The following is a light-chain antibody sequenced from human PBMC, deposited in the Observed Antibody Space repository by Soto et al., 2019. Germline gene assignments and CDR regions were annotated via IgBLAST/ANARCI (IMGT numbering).Light chain of an antibody. CDR3: GTWDSSLSGVV. CDR1: NSNIGSNY. CDR2: DNN. V-gene: IGLV1-51*01. J-gene: IGLJ2*01. Sequence: QLVLTQPPSASGTPGQRVTISCSGRNSNIGSNYVSWYQQLPGTAPKLLIYDNNKRPSGIPDRFSGSKSGTSATLDITGLQTGDEADYYCGTWDSSLSGVVFGGGTKLTVL.